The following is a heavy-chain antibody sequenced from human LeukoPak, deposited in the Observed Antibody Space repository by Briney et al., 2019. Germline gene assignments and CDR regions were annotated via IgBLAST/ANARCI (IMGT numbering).Heavy chain of an antibody. J-gene: IGHJ4*02. Sequence: PGGSLRLSCAASGFTFSNYAMGWVRQAPGKGLGWVSAISSSGGSTYYADSVKGRFTISRDNSKNTLYLQMNSLRAEDTAVYYCAKAGDSSSWYYFDYWGQGTLVTVSS. CDR1: GFTFSNYA. D-gene: IGHD6-13*01. CDR3: AKAGDSSSWYYFDY. CDR2: ISSSGGST. V-gene: IGHV3-23*01.